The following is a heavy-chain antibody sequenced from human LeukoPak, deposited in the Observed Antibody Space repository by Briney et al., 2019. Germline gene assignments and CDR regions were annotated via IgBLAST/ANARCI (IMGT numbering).Heavy chain of an antibody. Sequence: PGGSLRLSCAASGFTLGRHWMHWVRQAPGKGLVWVSRIDSDGTSTSYADSVKGRFAISRDNAKNALYLQMDSLRAEDTAVYYCARDWGMGYWGQGTLVTVSS. CDR2: IDSDGTST. CDR3: ARDWGMGY. J-gene: IGHJ4*02. D-gene: IGHD3-16*01. CDR1: GFTLGRHW. V-gene: IGHV3-74*01.